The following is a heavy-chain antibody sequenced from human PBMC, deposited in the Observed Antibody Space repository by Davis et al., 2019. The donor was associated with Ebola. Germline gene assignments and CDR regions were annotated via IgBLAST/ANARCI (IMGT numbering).Heavy chain of an antibody. CDR2: IIPIFGTA. CDR3: ASRKPRSSDIRYYYYYGMDV. J-gene: IGHJ6*02. D-gene: IGHD6-6*01. CDR1: GGTFSSNA. V-gene: IGHV1-69*05. Sequence: SVKVSCKASGGTFSSNAISWVRQAPGQGLEWMGGIIPIFGTANYAQKFQGRVTITRDTSASTAYMELSSLRSEDTAVYYCASRKPRSSDIRYYYYYGMDVWGQGTTVTVSS.